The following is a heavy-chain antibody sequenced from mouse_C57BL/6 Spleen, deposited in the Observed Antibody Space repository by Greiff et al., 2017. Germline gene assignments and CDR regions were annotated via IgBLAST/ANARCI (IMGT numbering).Heavy chain of an antibody. D-gene: IGHD4-1*01. CDR3: ARYAPISLGERGYCFDY. CDR2: IYPGSGST. V-gene: IGHV1-55*01. CDR1: GYAFSSYW. J-gene: IGHJ2*01. Sequence: QVQLQQPGAELVKPGASVKMSCKASGYAFSSYWITWVKQRPGQGLEWIGYIYPGSGSTNYNEKFKSKATLTVDTSSSTAYMQLSNLTSEESAVYYCARYAPISLGERGYCFDYWGQGTPLTVSA.